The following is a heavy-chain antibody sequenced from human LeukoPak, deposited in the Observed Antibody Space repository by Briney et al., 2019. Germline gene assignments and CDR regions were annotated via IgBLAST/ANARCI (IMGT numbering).Heavy chain of an antibody. CDR1: GGTFSSYA. Sequence: SVKVSCKASGGTFSSYAISWVRQAPGQGLEWMGGIIPIFGTANYAQKFQGRVAITTDESTSTAYMELSGLRSEDTAVYYCAREKTYYYDSSGSGLDYWGQGTLVTVSS. D-gene: IGHD3-22*01. CDR2: IIPIFGTA. CDR3: AREKTYYYDSSGSGLDY. J-gene: IGHJ4*02. V-gene: IGHV1-69*05.